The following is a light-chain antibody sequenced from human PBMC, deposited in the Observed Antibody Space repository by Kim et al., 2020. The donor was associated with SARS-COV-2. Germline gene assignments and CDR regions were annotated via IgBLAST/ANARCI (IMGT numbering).Light chain of an antibody. V-gene: IGKV1-5*03. CDR2: KAS. CDR1: QSISSW. Sequence: DIQMTQSPSTLSASVGDRVTITCRASQSISSWLAWYQQKPGKAPKLLIYKASSLESGVPSRFSGSGSGTEFTLTISSLQPGDFVTYYCQQYNSYWAFGRGTKVDIK. J-gene: IGKJ1*01. CDR3: QQYNSYWA.